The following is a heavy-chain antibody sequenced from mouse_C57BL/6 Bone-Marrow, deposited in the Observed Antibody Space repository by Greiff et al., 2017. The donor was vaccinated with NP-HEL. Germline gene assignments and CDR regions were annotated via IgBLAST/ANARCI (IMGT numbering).Heavy chain of an antibody. Sequence: DVQLVESGGGLVKPGGSLKLSCAASGFTFSSYAMSWVRQTPEKRLEWVATISDGGSYTYYPDNVKGRFTISRDNAKNNLYLQMSHLKSEDTAMYYCAREATVVATYAMDYWGQGTSVTVSS. J-gene: IGHJ4*01. CDR1: GFTFSSYA. V-gene: IGHV5-4*01. D-gene: IGHD1-1*01. CDR3: AREATVVATYAMDY. CDR2: ISDGGSYT.